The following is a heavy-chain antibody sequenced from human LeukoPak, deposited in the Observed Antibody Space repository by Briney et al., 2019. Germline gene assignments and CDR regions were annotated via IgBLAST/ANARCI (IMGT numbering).Heavy chain of an antibody. Sequence: GGSLRLSCVASGFTFTNYWMMWVRQAPGKGLVWVSYINSDGRSTTYADSVKGRFTISRDNAKNTLYLQMSSPRAEDTAMYYCARNSNGMSNWGQGTLVIVSS. CDR2: INSDGRST. J-gene: IGHJ1*01. V-gene: IGHV3-74*01. CDR3: ARNSNGMSN. D-gene: IGHD2-8*01. CDR1: GFTFTNYW.